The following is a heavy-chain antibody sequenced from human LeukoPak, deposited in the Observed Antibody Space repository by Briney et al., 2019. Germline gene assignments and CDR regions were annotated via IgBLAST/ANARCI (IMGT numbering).Heavy chain of an antibody. CDR3: AKDHGGIAVAGPFDY. Sequence: GGSLRLSCAASGFTFSRYSMNWVRQAPWKGLEWVSYISISSPIYYADSVKGRFTISRDNSKNTLYLQMNSLRAEDTAVYYCAKDHGGIAVAGPFDYWGQGTLVTVSS. CDR1: GFTFSRYS. V-gene: IGHV3-48*01. J-gene: IGHJ4*02. D-gene: IGHD6-19*01. CDR2: ISISSPI.